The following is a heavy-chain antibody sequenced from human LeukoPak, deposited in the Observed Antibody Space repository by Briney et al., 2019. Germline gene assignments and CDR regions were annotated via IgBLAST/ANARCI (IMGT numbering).Heavy chain of an antibody. V-gene: IGHV2-5*02. J-gene: IGHJ4*02. CDR3: AHIGDQREYCSDSNGYYGEIDY. Sequence: ESGPTLVKPTQTLTLTCTFSGFSLSTSGVGVGWIRQPPGKALEWLALIYWDDGKRYSPSLRSRLTITKDTSKNQVVLTMTNMDPVDTATYYCAHIGDQREYCSDSNGYYGEIDYWGQGTLVTVSS. CDR1: GFSLSTSGVG. CDR2: IYWDDGK. D-gene: IGHD3-22*01.